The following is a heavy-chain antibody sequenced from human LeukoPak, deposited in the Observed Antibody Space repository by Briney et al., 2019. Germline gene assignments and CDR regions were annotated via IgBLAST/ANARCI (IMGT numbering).Heavy chain of an antibody. CDR1: GFTFSTYA. CDR2: ISGSGAST. V-gene: IGHV3-23*01. CDR3: ARGEGGLYYYYYMDV. Sequence: PGGSLRLSCAASGFTFSTYAMSWVRQAPGKGLEWVSGISGSGASTYYADSVKGRFTISRDNAKNTPYLQMNSLRAEDTAVYYCARGEGGLYYYYYMDVWGKGTTVTVSS. D-gene: IGHD2-15*01. J-gene: IGHJ6*03.